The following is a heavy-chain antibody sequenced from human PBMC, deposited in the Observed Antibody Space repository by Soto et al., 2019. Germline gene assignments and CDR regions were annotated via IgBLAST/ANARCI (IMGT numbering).Heavy chain of an antibody. V-gene: IGHV1-69*01. D-gene: IGHD4-17*01. CDR3: ARERQSYGYYTNPGGYYYFGMDV. J-gene: IGHJ6*02. CDR1: GGTFSSYA. CDR2: IIPIFGTA. Sequence: QVQLVQSGAEVKKPGSSVKVSCKASGGTFSSYAISWVRQAPGQGLEWMGGIIPIFGTANYAQKFQGRVTITADESTSTAKMELSSLRSEDTAVYYFARERQSYGYYTNPGGYYYFGMDVWVQGTTVTGS.